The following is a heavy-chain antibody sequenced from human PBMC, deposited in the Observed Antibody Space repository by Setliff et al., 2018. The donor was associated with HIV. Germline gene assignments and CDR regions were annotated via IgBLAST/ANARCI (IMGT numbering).Heavy chain of an antibody. CDR3: VREKWRAFDI. CDR2: ISWNSGSI. J-gene: IGHJ3*02. D-gene: IGHD2-8*01. V-gene: IGHV3-9*01. Sequence: GGSLRLSCAASGFTFSNYAIHWVRQAPGKGLEWVVGISWNSGSIGYAVSVKGRFTISRDNAKNSLYLQMNSLRPEDTAVYYCVREKWRAFDIWGQGTMVTVSS. CDR1: GFTFSNYA.